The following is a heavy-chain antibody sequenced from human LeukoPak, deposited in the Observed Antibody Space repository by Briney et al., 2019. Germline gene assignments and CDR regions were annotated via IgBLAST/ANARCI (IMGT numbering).Heavy chain of an antibody. V-gene: IGHV4-59*01. J-gene: IGHJ4*02. CDR3: ARVYAGTLFDY. CDR1: GGSISSYY. CDR2: VYYSGST. D-gene: IGHD4-23*01. Sequence: SETLSLTCTVSGGSISSYYWSWIRQPPGKGLEWIGYVYYSGSTNYNPSLKSRVTISVDTSKNQFSLKLGSVTVADTAVYYCARVYAGTLFDYWGQGALVPVSS.